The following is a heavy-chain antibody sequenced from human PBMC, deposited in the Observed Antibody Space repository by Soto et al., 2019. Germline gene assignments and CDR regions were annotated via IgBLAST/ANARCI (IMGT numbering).Heavy chain of an antibody. CDR2: IYYSGST. CDR1: GGSISSYY. Sequence: SETLSLTCTVSGGSISSYYWSWIRQPPGKGLEWIGYIYYSGSTNYNPSLKSRVTISVDTSKNQFSLKLSSVTAADTAVYYCARVGWDWKWYYYVYCVQGTLVTVSS. V-gene: IGHV4-59*01. CDR3: ARVGWDWKWYYYVY. D-gene: IGHD1-1*01. J-gene: IGHJ4*02.